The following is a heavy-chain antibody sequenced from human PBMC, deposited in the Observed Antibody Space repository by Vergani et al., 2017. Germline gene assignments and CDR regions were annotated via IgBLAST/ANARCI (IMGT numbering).Heavy chain of an antibody. J-gene: IGHJ6*02. Sequence: QLQLQESGPGLVKPSETLSLTCTVSGGSISSSSYYWGWIRQPPGKGLEWIGSIDYSGSTYYNPSLKSRVTISADTSKNQFPLKLRSVPAAGTAVYYCARHLAYCGGDCYPYYYGMDVWGQGTTVTVSS. D-gene: IGHD2-21*02. CDR1: GGSISSSSYY. V-gene: IGHV4-39*01. CDR2: IDYSGST. CDR3: ARHLAYCGGDCYPYYYGMDV.